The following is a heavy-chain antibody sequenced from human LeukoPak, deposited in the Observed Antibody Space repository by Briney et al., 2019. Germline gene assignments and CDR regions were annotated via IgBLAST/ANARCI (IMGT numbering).Heavy chain of an antibody. D-gene: IGHD3-22*01. J-gene: IGHJ4*02. CDR2: ISSSSSYI. V-gene: IGHV3-21*01. CDR1: GFTFSSYA. Sequence: GGSLRPSCAASGFTFSSYAMSWVRQAPGKGLEWVSSISSSSSYIYYADSVKGQFTISRDNAKNSLYLQMNSLRAEDTAVYYCARDTYYGSSGTYYFDYWGQGTLVTVSS. CDR3: ARDTYYGSSGTYYFDY.